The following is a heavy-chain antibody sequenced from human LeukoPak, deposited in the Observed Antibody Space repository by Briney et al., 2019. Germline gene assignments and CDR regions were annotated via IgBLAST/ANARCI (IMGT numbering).Heavy chain of an antibody. CDR3: ARHWYDSRGYYYVDY. CDR2: IFPGDSDT. Sequence: GESLKISCKGSGDTFTNYWIGWVRQMPGKGLEWMGIIFPGDSDTTYSPAFQGQVTISADISISTAYLQWSSLKASDTAMYYCARHWYDSRGYYYVDYWGQGTLVTVSS. V-gene: IGHV5-51*01. CDR1: GDTFTNYW. D-gene: IGHD3-22*01. J-gene: IGHJ4*02.